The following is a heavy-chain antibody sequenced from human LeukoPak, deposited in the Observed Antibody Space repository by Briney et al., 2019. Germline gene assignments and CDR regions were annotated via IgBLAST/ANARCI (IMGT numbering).Heavy chain of an antibody. CDR2: TSYDGSNE. D-gene: IGHD5-18*01. V-gene: IGHV3-30*03. J-gene: IGHJ4*02. CDR3: ARGRGGGYTYGRYYFDY. CDR1: GFTFSSYG. Sequence: PGGSLRLSCAASGFTFSSYGMHWVRQAPGKGLEWVAVTSYDGSNEYYADSVKGRFTISRDTSKNTLYLQMNSLRVEDTAVYYCARGRGGGYTYGRYYFDYWGQGTLVTVSS.